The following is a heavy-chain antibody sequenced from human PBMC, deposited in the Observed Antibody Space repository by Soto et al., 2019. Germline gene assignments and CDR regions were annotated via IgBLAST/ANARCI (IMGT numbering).Heavy chain of an antibody. J-gene: IGHJ3*01. CDR2: INPKSGGA. D-gene: IGHD3-16*01. CDR3: ARDYYDGSASYGIEF. V-gene: IGHV1-2*02. Sequence: QVHLVQSGAEVKKPGASVKVSCKASGYTFTGYYIHWVRQAPGQGLEWMGWINPKSGGANIAQKSQCGVTMTRDTSISTTYMELSNLRSNDTAVYYCARDYYDGSASYGIEFWGQGTMVTVAS. CDR1: GYTFTGYY.